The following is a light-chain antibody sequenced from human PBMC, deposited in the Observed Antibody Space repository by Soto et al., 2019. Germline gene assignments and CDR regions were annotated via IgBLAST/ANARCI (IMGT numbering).Light chain of an antibody. V-gene: IGKV3-20*01. CDR1: QSVNGNY. CDR2: GAS. J-gene: IGKJ2*01. Sequence: EIVLTQSPGTLSLSPGERATLSCRASQSVNGNYLTWYQQKPGQAPRLLIYGASTRATGTPDRFIGSGSGTVFTLTISRLEPEDFAVYYCQQYGSSFRYTFGQGTKLEIK. CDR3: QQYGSSFRYT.